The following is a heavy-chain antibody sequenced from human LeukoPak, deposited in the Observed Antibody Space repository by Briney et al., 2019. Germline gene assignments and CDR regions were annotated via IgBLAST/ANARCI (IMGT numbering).Heavy chain of an antibody. V-gene: IGHV3-33*02. CDR3: ARGRDGYNYYYYYYMDV. D-gene: IGHD5-24*01. CDR1: GFTFSNYG. CDR2: MWYDGSIK. J-gene: IGHJ6*03. Sequence: PGRSLRLSCAASGFTFSNYGMHWVRQAPSKGLEWLAIMWYDGSIKYYADSAKGRFTISRDNSKNTVFLQMNSLRAEDTAAYYCARGRDGYNYYYYYYMDVWGKGTTVTVSS.